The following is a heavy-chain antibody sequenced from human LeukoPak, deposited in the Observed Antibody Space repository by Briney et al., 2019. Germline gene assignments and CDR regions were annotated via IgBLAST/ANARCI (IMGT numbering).Heavy chain of an antibody. CDR3: AELGITMIGGV. D-gene: IGHD3-10*02. V-gene: IGHV3-53*01. J-gene: IGHJ6*04. Sequence: PGGSLRLSCATSGFTVSTTYMTWVRQAPGKGLEWVSVIYGGGNTYYADSVKGRFTISRDNSKNMPYLQMNSLRAEDTAVYYCAELGITMIGGVWGKGTTVTISS. CDR1: GFTVSTTY. CDR2: IYGGGNT.